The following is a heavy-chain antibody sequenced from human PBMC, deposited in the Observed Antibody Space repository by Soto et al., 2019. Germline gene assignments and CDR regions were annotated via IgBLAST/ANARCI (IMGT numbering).Heavy chain of an antibody. CDR1: GFTFSSYA. V-gene: IGHV3-23*01. J-gene: IGHJ6*03. CDR3: AKGGYDSNYYYYMDV. Sequence: GGSLRLSCAASGFTFSSYAMSWVRQAPGKGLEWVSAISGSGGSTYYADSVKGRFTISRDNPKNTLYLQMNSLRAEDTAVYYCAKGGYDSNYYYYMDVWGKGTTVTVSS. CDR2: ISGSGGST. D-gene: IGHD5-12*01.